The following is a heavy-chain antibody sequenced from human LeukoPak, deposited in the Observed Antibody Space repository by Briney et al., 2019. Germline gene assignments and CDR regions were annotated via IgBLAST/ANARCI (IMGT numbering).Heavy chain of an antibody. Sequence: GRSLRLSCAASGFTFSRYAMHWVRQAPGKGLEWVAVISYDGSNKYYADSVKGRFTISRDNSKNTLYLQMNSLRAEDTAVYYCAKPSYYYDSSGYLPDYWGQGTLVTVSS. CDR2: ISYDGSNK. CDR1: GFTFSRYA. CDR3: AKPSYYYDSSGYLPDY. J-gene: IGHJ4*02. V-gene: IGHV3-30-3*02. D-gene: IGHD3-22*01.